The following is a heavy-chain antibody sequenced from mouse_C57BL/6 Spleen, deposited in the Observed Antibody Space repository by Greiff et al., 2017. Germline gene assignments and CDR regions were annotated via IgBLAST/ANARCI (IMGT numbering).Heavy chain of an antibody. CDR3: ADTTVPTRGYAMDY. CDR1: GYTFTSYW. Sequence: QVQLQQPGAELVKPGASVKLSCKASGYTFTSYWMHWVKQRPGQGLEWIGMIHPNSGSTNYNEKFKSKATLTVDKSSSTAYMQLSSLTSEDSAVYYSADTTVPTRGYAMDYWGQGTSVTVSS. V-gene: IGHV1-64*01. CDR2: IHPNSGST. J-gene: IGHJ4*01. D-gene: IGHD1-1*01.